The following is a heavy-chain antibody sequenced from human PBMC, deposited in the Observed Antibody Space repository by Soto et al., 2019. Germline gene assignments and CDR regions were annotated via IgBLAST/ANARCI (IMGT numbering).Heavy chain of an antibody. CDR3: AKDRNECELLEPFDY. V-gene: IGHV3-23*01. CDR2: ISGSGGST. Sequence: PGGSLRLSCAASGFTFSSYAMSWVRQAPGKGLEWVSAISGSGGSTYYADSVKGRFTISRDNSKNTLYLQMNSLRAEDTAVYYCAKDRNECELLEPFDYWGQGTLVTVSS. CDR1: GFTFSSYA. J-gene: IGHJ4*02. D-gene: IGHD1-26*01.